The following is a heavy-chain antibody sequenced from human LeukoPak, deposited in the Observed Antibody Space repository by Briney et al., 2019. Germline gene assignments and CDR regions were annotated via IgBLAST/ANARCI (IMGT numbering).Heavy chain of an antibody. J-gene: IGHJ4*02. CDR2: ISAYNGNT. D-gene: IGHD6-13*01. V-gene: IGHV1-18*01. CDR1: GYTFTSYA. CDR3: ARGTIAAAGTFDY. Sequence: ASVKVSCKASGYTFTSYAITWVRQAPGQGLEWMGWISAYNGNTKYGQRLQGRVTMTTDTSTSTAYMELRSLRSEDTAVYYCARGTIAAAGTFDYWGQGTLVTVSS.